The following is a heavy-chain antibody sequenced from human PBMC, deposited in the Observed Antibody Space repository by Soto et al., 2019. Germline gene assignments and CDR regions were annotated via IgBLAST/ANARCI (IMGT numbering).Heavy chain of an antibody. CDR2: INSDGSST. V-gene: IGHV3-74*01. CDR1: GFTFSSYW. CDR3: ARAASTTRNAMDV. J-gene: IGHJ6*02. Sequence: GGSLRLSCAASGFTFSSYWMHWVRQVPGKGLVWVSRINSDGSSTNYADSVKGRFTISGANAKNTLYLQMDSLRAEATAVYYCARAASTTRNAMDVWGQGTTVTVSS. D-gene: IGHD4-17*01.